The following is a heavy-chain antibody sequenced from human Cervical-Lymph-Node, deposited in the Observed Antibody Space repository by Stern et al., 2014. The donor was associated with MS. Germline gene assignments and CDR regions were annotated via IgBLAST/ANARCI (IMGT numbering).Heavy chain of an antibody. CDR1: GFTFTNYG. V-gene: IGHV3-30*18. CDR3: AKSYGDYEAGDY. Sequence: VQLVESGGGVVQFGRSLRLSCAASGFTFTNYGMHWVRQAPGKGLEWVAVISYDGNNKYYAYSVKGRFTISRDNSKNTLYLQMNSLRPEDTAVYYCAKSYGDYEAGDYWGQGTLVTVSS. J-gene: IGHJ4*02. CDR2: ISYDGNNK. D-gene: IGHD4-17*01.